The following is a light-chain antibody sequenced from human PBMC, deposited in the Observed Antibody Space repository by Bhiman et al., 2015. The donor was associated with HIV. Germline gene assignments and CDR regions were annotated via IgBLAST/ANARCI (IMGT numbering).Light chain of an antibody. CDR3: ATWDTSLITLV. J-gene: IGLJ2*01. CDR1: SSNIGNNY. Sequence: QSVLTQPPSVSAAPGQKVTISCSGSSSNIGNNYVSWYQQLPGTAPKLLIYDNYKRPSGIPDRFSGSKSGTSATLAITGLQTGDEADYYCATWDTSLITLVFGGGTRLTVL. V-gene: IGLV1-51*01. CDR2: DNY.